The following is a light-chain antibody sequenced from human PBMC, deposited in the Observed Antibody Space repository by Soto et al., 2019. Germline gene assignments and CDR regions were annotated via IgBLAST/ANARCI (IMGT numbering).Light chain of an antibody. CDR2: DVT. J-gene: IGLJ1*01. Sequence: QPVLTQPASVSGSPGQSVTISCTGTSSDVGAYNYVSWYQQHPGKAPQLMISDVTSRPSGVSIRFSGSKSGNTASLTISGLQAEDEADYYCCSYTSSSTYVFGTGTKLTVL. CDR3: CSYTSSSTYV. V-gene: IGLV2-14*01. CDR1: SSDVGAYNY.